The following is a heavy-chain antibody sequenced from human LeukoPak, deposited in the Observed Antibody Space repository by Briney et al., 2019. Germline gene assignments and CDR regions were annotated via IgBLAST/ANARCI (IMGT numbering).Heavy chain of an antibody. Sequence: PGGSLRLSCAASGFTFSSYGMHWVRQAPGKGLGWVAFIRYDGSNKYYADSVKGRFTISRDNSKNTLYLQMNSLRAEDTAVYYCAKDSMVRGYYFDYWGQGTLVTVSS. D-gene: IGHD3-10*01. CDR2: IRYDGSNK. J-gene: IGHJ4*02. V-gene: IGHV3-30*02. CDR1: GFTFSSYG. CDR3: AKDSMVRGYYFDY.